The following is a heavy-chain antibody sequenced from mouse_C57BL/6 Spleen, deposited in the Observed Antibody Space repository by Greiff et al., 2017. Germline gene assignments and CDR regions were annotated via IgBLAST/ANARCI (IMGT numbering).Heavy chain of an antibody. CDR2: ITYDGSST. V-gene: IGHV5-16*01. CDR3: ARDPDYYGSSCWYFDV. CDR1: GFTFSDYY. Sequence: EVMLVESEGGLVQPGSSMKLSCTASGFTFSDYYMAWVRQVPEKGLEWVANITYDGSSTYYLDSLKSRFIISRDNAKNILYLPMSSLKSEDTATYYCARDPDYYGSSCWYFDVWGTGTTVTVSS. J-gene: IGHJ1*03. D-gene: IGHD1-1*01.